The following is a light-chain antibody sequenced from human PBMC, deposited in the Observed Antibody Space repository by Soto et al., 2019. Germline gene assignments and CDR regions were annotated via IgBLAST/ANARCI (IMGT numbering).Light chain of an antibody. CDR3: ASWDVSLNGFWV. V-gene: IGLV1-44*01. Sequence: QSVLTQPPSASGTPGQTVTISCSGSSSNIGSNTVNWYQHLPGTAPKLLIYDNDQRPSGVPDRFSGSKSGTSASLAISGLQSEDEADYYCASWDVSLNGFWVFGGGTKLTAL. CDR1: SSNIGSNT. J-gene: IGLJ3*02. CDR2: DND.